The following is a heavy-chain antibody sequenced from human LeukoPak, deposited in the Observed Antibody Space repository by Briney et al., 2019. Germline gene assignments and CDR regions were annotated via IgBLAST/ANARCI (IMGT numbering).Heavy chain of an antibody. V-gene: IGHV4-59*13. CDR3: VKFGVDYDMGV. CDR1: GDSNKVSY. J-gene: IGHJ6*02. Sequence: AETVSLMYTVSGDSNKVSYWTGVRPPPGRALEYIAQIQYSGRADYNPYLKRRITIPVDPSKNQMALTLPSVPAADTAIYYCVKFGVDYDMGVGGQGTTVTVSS. CDR2: IQYSGRA. D-gene: IGHD3-16*01.